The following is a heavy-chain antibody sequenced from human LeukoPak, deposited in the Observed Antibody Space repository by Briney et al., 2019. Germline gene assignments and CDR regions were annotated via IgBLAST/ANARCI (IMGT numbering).Heavy chain of an antibody. Sequence: GGSLRLSCAASGFTFSSYAMHWVRQAPGKGLEWVALISYDGSNKYYADSVKGRFTISRDNSKNTLYLQMNSLRAEDTAVYYCARAERGYYDSSGHFDYWGQGTLVTVSS. J-gene: IGHJ4*02. V-gene: IGHV3-30*04. D-gene: IGHD3-22*01. CDR2: ISYDGSNK. CDR3: ARAERGYYDSSGHFDY. CDR1: GFTFSSYA.